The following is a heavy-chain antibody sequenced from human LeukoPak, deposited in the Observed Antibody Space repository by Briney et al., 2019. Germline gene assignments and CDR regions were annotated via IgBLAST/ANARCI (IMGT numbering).Heavy chain of an antibody. CDR2: IWYDGSNK. D-gene: IGHD3-16*01. V-gene: IGHV3-33*01. J-gene: IGHJ6*02. CDR1: GFTFSSHG. CDR3: ARDRPGGGINGMDV. Sequence: GGSLRLSCAASGFTFSSHGMHWVRQAPSKGPEWVAVIWYDGSNKNYADSVKRRFTISRDNSKNTLYLQMNSLRAEDTAMYYCARDRPGGGINGMDVWGQGTTVTVSS.